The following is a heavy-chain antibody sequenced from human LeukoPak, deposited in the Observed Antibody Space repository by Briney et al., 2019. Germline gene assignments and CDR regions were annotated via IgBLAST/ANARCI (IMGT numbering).Heavy chain of an antibody. V-gene: IGHV3-11*01. CDR1: GFTVNDYY. D-gene: IGHD6-19*01. Sequence: GGSLRLSCAASGFTVNDYYMSWIRQAPGKGLEGVSDIGSSENIISYANSVKGRFAISRDIAKNTLYLQMNSLRAEDTAVYYCAREAVAGAFDSWGQGTLVTVSS. CDR3: AREAVAGAFDS. J-gene: IGHJ4*02. CDR2: IGSSENII.